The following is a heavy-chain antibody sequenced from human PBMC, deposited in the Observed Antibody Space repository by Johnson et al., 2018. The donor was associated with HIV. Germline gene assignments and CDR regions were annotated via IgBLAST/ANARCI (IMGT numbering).Heavy chain of an antibody. CDR3: TGGWYNLSAFDI. V-gene: IGHV3-7*01. CDR1: GFSFSRYW. CDR2: IKQDGSEK. D-gene: IGHD6-19*01. Sequence: EKLVESGGGLVQPGGSLRVSCATSGFSFSRYWMSWVRQAPGKGLEWVANIKQDGSEKYYVDSVKGRFTISRDNAKNSLYLQMNSLRAEDTAAYYCTGGWYNLSAFDIWGQGTMVTISS. J-gene: IGHJ3*02.